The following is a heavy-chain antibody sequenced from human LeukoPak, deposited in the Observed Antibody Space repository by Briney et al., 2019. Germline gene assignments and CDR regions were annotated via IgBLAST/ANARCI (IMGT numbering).Heavy chain of an antibody. CDR3: ARTRGELGMDY. V-gene: IGHV1-69*13. J-gene: IGHJ4*02. CDR2: IIPIFGTA. D-gene: IGHD7-27*01. Sequence: ASVKVSCRASGGTFSSYAISWVRQAPGQGLEWMGGIIPIFGTANYAQKFQGRVTITADESTSTAYMELSSLRSEDTAVYYCARTRGELGMDYWGQGTLVTVSS. CDR1: GGTFSSYA.